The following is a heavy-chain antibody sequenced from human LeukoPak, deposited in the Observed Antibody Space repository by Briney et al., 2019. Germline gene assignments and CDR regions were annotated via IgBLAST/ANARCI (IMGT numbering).Heavy chain of an antibody. D-gene: IGHD3-3*01. CDR1: GFTFSSYW. J-gene: IGHJ3*02. V-gene: IGHV3-7*01. CDR3: ASIPVAYDFWSGYEDAFDI. CDR2: IKQDGSEK. Sequence: GGSLRLSCAASGFTFSSYWMSWVRQAPGKGLGWVANIKQDGSEKYYVDSVKGRFTISRDNAKNSLYLQMNSLRAEDTAVYYCASIPVAYDFWSGYEDAFDIWGQGTMVTVSS.